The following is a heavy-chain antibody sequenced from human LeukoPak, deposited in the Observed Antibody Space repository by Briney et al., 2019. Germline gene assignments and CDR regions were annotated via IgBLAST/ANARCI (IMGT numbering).Heavy chain of an antibody. V-gene: IGHV4-39*01. CDR2: IYYSGST. CDR3: ARLGVTAAGPQDY. Sequence: PGGSLRLSCVVSGGSISSSSYYWGWIRQPPGRGLEWIGSIYYSGSTYYNPSLKSRVTISVDTSKNQFSLKLSSVTAADTAAYYCARLGVTAAGPQDYWGQGTLVTVSS. CDR1: GGSISSSSYY. D-gene: IGHD2-21*02. J-gene: IGHJ4*02.